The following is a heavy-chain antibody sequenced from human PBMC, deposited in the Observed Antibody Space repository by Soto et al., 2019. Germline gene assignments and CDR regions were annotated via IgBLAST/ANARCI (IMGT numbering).Heavy chain of an antibody. CDR1: GDSVSSNSSA. J-gene: IGHJ6*02. V-gene: IGHV6-1*01. Sequence: PSQTLSLPCAISGDSVSSNSSACNFIRQSPSRGLEWLGRTYYRSKWYNDYAVSVKSRITINPDTSKNQFSLQLNSVTPEDTAVYYCAREGGSDYYYYYGMDVWGQGTTVTVSS. D-gene: IGHD1-26*01. CDR2: TYYRSKWYN. CDR3: AREGGSDYYYYYGMDV.